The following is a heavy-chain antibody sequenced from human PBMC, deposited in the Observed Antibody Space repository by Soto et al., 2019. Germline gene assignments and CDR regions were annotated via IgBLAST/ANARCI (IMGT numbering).Heavy chain of an antibody. V-gene: IGHV1-3*01. CDR1: GYTFTSYA. CDR3: ARDGRMDV. Sequence: QVQLVQSGAEVKKPGASVKVPCKASGYTFTSYAMHWVRQAPGQRLEWMGWINAGNGNTKYSQKFXGXVXTTRDTSASTAYMELSSLRSEDTAVYYCARDGRMDVWGQGTTVTVSS. J-gene: IGHJ6*02. CDR2: INAGNGNT.